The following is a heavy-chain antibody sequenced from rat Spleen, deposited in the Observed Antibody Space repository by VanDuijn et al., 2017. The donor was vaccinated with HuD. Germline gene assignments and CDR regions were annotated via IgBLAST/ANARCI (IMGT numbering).Heavy chain of an antibody. D-gene: IGHD1-12*02. CDR2: INSAGST. CDR1: GHSISSSYR. CDR3: ARSDGVHYYLPFAD. V-gene: IGHV3-3*01. Sequence: EVQLQESGPGLVKPSQSLSLTCSVTGHSISSSYRWNWIREFPGSKLEWMGYINSAGSTIYNPSLKSRISITRATSKNQFFLQVDSVTTDDTATYYCARSDGVHYYLPFADWGQGTLVTVSS. J-gene: IGHJ3*01.